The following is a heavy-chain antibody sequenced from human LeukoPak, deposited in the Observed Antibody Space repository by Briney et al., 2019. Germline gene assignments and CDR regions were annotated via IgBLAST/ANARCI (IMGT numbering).Heavy chain of an antibody. Sequence: ASVKVSCKASGYTFTGHYMHWVRQAPGQGLEWMGWINPNSGGTNYAQKFQGRVTMTRDTSISTAYMELSRLRSDDTAVYYCARAGRLVVVPAAIVYWGQGTLVTVSS. CDR3: ARAGRLVVVPAAIVY. J-gene: IGHJ4*02. CDR2: INPNSGGT. D-gene: IGHD2-2*02. V-gene: IGHV1-2*02. CDR1: GYTFTGHY.